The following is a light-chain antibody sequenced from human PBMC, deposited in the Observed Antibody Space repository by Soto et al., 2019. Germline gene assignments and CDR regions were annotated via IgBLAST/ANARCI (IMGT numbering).Light chain of an antibody. CDR3: QQYNNWPIT. Sequence: LLTQFPATLSLSPGEGATLTCRASQSVGRNLAWYQHKPGQAPTLLIYDASTRATGVPARFGGSGSGTDFTLTISSLQSEHLAIYYCQQYNNWPITFGQGTPLDIK. CDR2: DAS. J-gene: IGKJ5*01. CDR1: QSVGRN. V-gene: IGKV3-15*01.